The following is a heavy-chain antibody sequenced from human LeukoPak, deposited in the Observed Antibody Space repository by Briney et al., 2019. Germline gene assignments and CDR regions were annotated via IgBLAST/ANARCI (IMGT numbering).Heavy chain of an antibody. CDR3: AGFYDGSGYYRKSFDY. D-gene: IGHD3-22*01. V-gene: IGHV1-69*04. CDR2: IIPILGIA. J-gene: IGHJ4*02. Sequence: EASVKVSCKASGGTFSSYAISWVRQAPGQGLEWMGRIIPILGIANYAQKFQGRVTITADKSTSTAYMELSSLRSEDTAVYYCAGFYDGSGYYRKSFDYWGQGTLVTVSS. CDR1: GGTFSSYA.